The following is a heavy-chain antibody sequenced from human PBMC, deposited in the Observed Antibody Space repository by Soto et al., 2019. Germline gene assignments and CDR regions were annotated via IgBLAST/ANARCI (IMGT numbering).Heavy chain of an antibody. V-gene: IGHV3-23*01. CDR2: IRSFDYRT. D-gene: IGHD6-19*01. J-gene: IGHJ4*02. CDR1: GFAFSQYG. CDR3: AKDVESGWYEAFDY. Sequence: GESLKISCAASGFAFSQYGMSWVRQAPGKGLEWVSSIRSFDYRTNYADSVKGRFTISRDNSKSTLSLQMNSLRAEDTAVYYCAKDVESGWYEAFDYWGPGTLVTVSS.